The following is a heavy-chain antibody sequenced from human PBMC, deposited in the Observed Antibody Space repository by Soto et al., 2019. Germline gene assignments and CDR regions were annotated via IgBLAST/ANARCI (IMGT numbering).Heavy chain of an antibody. CDR2: IYPDDSDT. D-gene: IGHD3-10*02. CDR3: VRPMAGGDKRRLPLH. V-gene: IGHV5-51*01. Sequence: GESLKISCKASGYHFPKTWIGWVCQMSGKGLEWMGIIYPDDSDTRYSPSFQGQVAISADKFINTAYLQWSSLEASDTAIYYCVRPMAGGDKRRLPLHWGQGTLVTVSS. J-gene: IGHJ4*02. CDR1: GYHFPKTW.